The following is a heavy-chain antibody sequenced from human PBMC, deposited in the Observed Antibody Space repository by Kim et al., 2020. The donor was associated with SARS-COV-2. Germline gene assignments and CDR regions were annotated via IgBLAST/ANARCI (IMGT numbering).Heavy chain of an antibody. V-gene: IGHV3-23*03. Sequence: GGSLRLSCAASGFTFSSYAMSWVRQAPGKGLEWVSVIYSGGSSTYYADSVKGRFTISRDNSKNTLYLQMNSLRAEDTAVYYCAKPRYYGSGWNYFDYWGQGTLVTVSS. CDR1: GFTFSSYA. CDR3: AKPRYYGSGWNYFDY. CDR2: IYSGGSST. J-gene: IGHJ4*02. D-gene: IGHD3-10*01.